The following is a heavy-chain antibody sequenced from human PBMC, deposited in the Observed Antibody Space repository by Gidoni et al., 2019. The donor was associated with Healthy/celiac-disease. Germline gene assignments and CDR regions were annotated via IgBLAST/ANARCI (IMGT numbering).Heavy chain of an antibody. V-gene: IGHV4-34*01. CDR1: GGSFSDYY. CDR3: AIDYYDTRGHFQH. D-gene: IGHD3-22*01. Sequence: QVQLQQWGAGLLEPSETMALTCAVYGGSFSDYYWSWIRQPPGKGLDWIGENSHSGSTNYNPSLKSRVTISVDTSKKQLSLKLSSVTAADTAVYYCAIDYYDTRGHFQHWGQGTLVTVSS. J-gene: IGHJ1*01. CDR2: NSHSGST.